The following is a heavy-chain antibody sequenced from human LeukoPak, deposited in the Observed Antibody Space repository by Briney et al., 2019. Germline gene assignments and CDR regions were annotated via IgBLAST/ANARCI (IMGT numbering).Heavy chain of an antibody. V-gene: IGHV4-34*01. J-gene: IGHJ6*02. Sequence: PSETLSLTCAVYGGSFSGYYWSWIRQPPGKGLEWIGEINHSGSTNYNPSLKSRVTISVDTSKNQFSLKLSSVTAADTAVYYCARMGATGYSSSWYGNYCGMDVWGQGTTVTVSS. CDR2: INHSGST. D-gene: IGHD6-13*01. CDR3: ARMGATGYSSSWYGNYCGMDV. CDR1: GGSFSGYY.